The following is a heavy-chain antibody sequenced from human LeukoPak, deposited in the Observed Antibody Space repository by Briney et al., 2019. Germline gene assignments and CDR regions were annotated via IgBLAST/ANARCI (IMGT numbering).Heavy chain of an antibody. D-gene: IGHD1-26*01. CDR2: IYYSGST. J-gene: IGHJ6*03. CDR3: ASGSYSFYYMDV. Sequence: SETLSLTCTVSGGSISSYYWSWIRQPPGKGLEWIGYIYYSGSTNYNPSLKSRVTISVDVSKNQFSLRLSSVTAADTAVYYCASGSYSFYYMDVWGKGTTVTVSS. CDR1: GGSISSYY. V-gene: IGHV4-59*01.